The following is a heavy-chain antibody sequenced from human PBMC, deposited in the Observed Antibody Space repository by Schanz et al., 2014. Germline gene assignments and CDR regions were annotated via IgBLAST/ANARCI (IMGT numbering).Heavy chain of an antibody. D-gene: IGHD2-2*01. CDR3: ARDRRRYCSTASCLHDNWFDP. J-gene: IGHJ5*02. CDR1: GSPLPGFV. Sequence: QVQLVQSGNEGKKPGASWRASSKASGSPLPGFVLTWCRQPLEQGFGWMGWISAYNGTTNYAQKRQGRVTMTTDTSTGTAYMELRSLRSDDTAVYYCARDRRRYCSTASCLHDNWFDPWGQGTRVIVSS. CDR2: ISAYNGTT. V-gene: IGHV1-18*01.